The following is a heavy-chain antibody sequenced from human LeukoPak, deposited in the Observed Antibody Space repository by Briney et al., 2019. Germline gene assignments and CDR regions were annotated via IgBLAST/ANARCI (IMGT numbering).Heavy chain of an antibody. Sequence: SETLSLTCAVYGGSISSYYWSWIRQPPGKGLEWIGYIYYSGSTNYNPSLKSRVTISVDTSKNQFSLKLSSVTAADTAVYYCARGNGGYDSYYFDYWGQGTLVTVSS. V-gene: IGHV4-59*01. CDR3: ARGNGGYDSYYFDY. D-gene: IGHD5-12*01. J-gene: IGHJ4*02. CDR1: GGSISSYY. CDR2: IYYSGST.